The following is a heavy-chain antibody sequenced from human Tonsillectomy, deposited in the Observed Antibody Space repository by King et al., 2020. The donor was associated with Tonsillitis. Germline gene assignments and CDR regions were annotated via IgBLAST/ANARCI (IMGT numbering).Heavy chain of an antibody. V-gene: IGHV3-66*01. Sequence: QLVQSGGGLVQPGGSLRLSCAASGFTVSSNYMSWVRQAPGKGLEWVSVIYSGGSTYYADSVKGRFTISRDNSKNTLYLQMNSLRAEDTAVYYCARGLTPVTTNWFDPWGQGTLVTVSS. D-gene: IGHD4-17*01. CDR1: GFTVSSNY. CDR3: ARGLTPVTTNWFDP. J-gene: IGHJ5*02. CDR2: IYSGGST.